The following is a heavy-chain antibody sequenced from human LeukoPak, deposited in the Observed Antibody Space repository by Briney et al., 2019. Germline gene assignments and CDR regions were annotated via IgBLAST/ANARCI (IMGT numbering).Heavy chain of an antibody. CDR3: ARKSVPYDSSGYYPFDI. CDR2: ISVYNGNT. Sequence: ASVKVSCKASGYTFTNYGISWVRQAPGQGLEWMGWISVYNGNTNYAQKLQGRVTMTTDTSTSTAYMELRSLRSDDTAMYYCARKSVPYDSSGYYPFDIWGQGTMVTVSS. J-gene: IGHJ3*02. CDR1: GYTFTNYG. D-gene: IGHD3-22*01. V-gene: IGHV1-18*01.